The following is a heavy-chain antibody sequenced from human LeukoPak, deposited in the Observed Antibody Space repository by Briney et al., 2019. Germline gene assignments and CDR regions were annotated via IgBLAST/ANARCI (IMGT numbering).Heavy chain of an antibody. CDR3: ARDRGVVGDAFDI. V-gene: IGHV3-21*01. CDR1: GFTFSSYS. J-gene: IGHJ3*02. CDR2: ISSSSSYI. D-gene: IGHD1-26*01. Sequence: GGSLRLSCAASGFTFSSYSMNWVRQAPGKGLEWVSSISSSSSYIYYADSVKGRFTISRDNAKNSLYLQMNSLRAEDTAVYYCARDRGVVGDAFDIWGQGTMVTVSS.